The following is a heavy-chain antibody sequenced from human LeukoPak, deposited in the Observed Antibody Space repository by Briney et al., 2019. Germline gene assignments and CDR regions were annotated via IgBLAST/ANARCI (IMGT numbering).Heavy chain of an antibody. CDR2: IKKDGSEK. CDR1: GFTFSSYW. CDR3: AVPKYSSGYYFDY. V-gene: IGHV3-7*01. Sequence: GGSLRLSCAVSGFTFSSYWMSWVRQAPGKGLEWVANIKKDGSEKRYVDSVKGRFTISRDNAKNSLFLQMNSLRAEDTAVYYCAVPKYSSGYYFDYWGQGTLVTVSS. J-gene: IGHJ4*02. D-gene: IGHD6-19*01.